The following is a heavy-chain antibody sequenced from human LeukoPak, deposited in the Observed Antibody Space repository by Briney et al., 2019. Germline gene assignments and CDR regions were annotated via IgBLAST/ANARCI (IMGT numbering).Heavy chain of an antibody. CDR2: ISGGGDST. J-gene: IGHJ4*02. Sequence: GGSLRLSCAASGFTFSDYAMTWVRQIPGKGLEWVSVISGGGDSTDYADSMKGRFTISRDNSKNTLYLQMNSLRAEDTALYYCAKLDCTGTICYANYWGQGTLATVSS. CDR3: AKLDCTGTICYANY. D-gene: IGHD2-2*01. V-gene: IGHV3-23*01. CDR1: GFTFSDYA.